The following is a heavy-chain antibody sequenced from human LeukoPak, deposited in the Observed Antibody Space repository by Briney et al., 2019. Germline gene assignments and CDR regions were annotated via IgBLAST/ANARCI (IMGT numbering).Heavy chain of an antibody. Sequence: GASVKVSCKASGYTFTSYDINWVRQATGQGLEWMGWMNPNSGNTGYAQKFQGRVTMTRNTSISTAYMELSSLRSEDTAVYYCARGLSYSYALDYWGQGTLVTVSS. J-gene: IGHJ4*02. CDR2: MNPNSGNT. CDR1: GYTFTSYD. CDR3: ARGLSYSYALDY. V-gene: IGHV1-8*01. D-gene: IGHD5-18*01.